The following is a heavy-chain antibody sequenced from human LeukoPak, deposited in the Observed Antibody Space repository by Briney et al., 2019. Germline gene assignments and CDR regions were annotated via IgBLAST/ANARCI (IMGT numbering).Heavy chain of an antibody. D-gene: IGHD2-15*01. J-gene: IGHJ4*02. CDR1: GGSISSGGYY. CDR3: ARRVVAATLDY. CDR2: IYYSGST. V-gene: IGHV4-31*03. Sequence: PSETLSLTCTVSGGSISSGGYYWSWIRQHPGKGLEWIGYIYYSGSTYYNPSLKSRVTISVDTSKNQFSLKLSSVTAADTAVYYCARRVVAATLDYWGQGTLVTVSS.